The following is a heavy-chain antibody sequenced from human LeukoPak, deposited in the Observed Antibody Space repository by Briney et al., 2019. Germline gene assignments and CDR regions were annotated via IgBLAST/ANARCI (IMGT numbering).Heavy chain of an antibody. CDR1: GFSFSSYG. Sequence: PGGSLRLSCAGSGFSFSSYGMHWVRQAPGKGLEWMAFIRSDGSNKYYADSVKGRFTISRDNSKNTLYLQMNSLRAEDTAVYYCARDPYGSGSQNYFDYWGQGTLVTVSS. CDR2: IRSDGSNK. V-gene: IGHV3-30*02. D-gene: IGHD3-10*01. J-gene: IGHJ4*02. CDR3: ARDPYGSGSQNYFDY.